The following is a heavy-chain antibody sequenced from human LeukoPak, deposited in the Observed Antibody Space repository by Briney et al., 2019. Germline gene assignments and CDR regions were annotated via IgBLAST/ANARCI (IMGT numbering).Heavy chain of an antibody. Sequence: GESLKISCKGSGYSFPSYWISWVRQMPGKGLEWMGRIDPSDSYTNYSPSFQGHVTISADKSISTAYLQWSSLKASDTAMYYCARRGDYVWGSYRMYYFDYWGQGTLVTVSS. CDR1: GYSFPSYW. D-gene: IGHD3-16*02. V-gene: IGHV5-10-1*01. J-gene: IGHJ4*02. CDR3: ARRGDYVWGSYRMYYFDY. CDR2: IDPSDSYT.